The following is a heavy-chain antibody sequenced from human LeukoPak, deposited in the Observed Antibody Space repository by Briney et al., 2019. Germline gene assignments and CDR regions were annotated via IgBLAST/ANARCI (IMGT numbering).Heavy chain of an antibody. J-gene: IGHJ4*02. V-gene: IGHV4-59*08. CDR3: ARQIIRGQYLVHFDY. CDR1: DGSISSYY. Sequence: KPSETLSLTCTVSDGSISSYYWSWIRQPPGKGLEWIGYIYYSGNTNYNPSLKSRVTISVDTSKSQFSLRLNSVTAADTAVHYCARQIIRGQYLVHFDYWGQGTLVTVSS. CDR2: IYYSGNT. D-gene: IGHD6-13*01.